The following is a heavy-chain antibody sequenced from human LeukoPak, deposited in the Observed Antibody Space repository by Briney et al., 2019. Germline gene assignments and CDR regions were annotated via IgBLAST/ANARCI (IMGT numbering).Heavy chain of an antibody. Sequence: ASVKVSCKASGYTFTSYYMHWVRQAPGQGLEWIGIINPSGGSTSYAQKFQGRVTMTRDTSTSTVYMELSSLRSEDTAVYYCARLIFGVVDAFDIWGQGTMVTVSS. D-gene: IGHD3-3*01. CDR3: ARLIFGVVDAFDI. CDR1: GYTFTSYY. CDR2: INPSGGST. J-gene: IGHJ3*02. V-gene: IGHV1-46*01.